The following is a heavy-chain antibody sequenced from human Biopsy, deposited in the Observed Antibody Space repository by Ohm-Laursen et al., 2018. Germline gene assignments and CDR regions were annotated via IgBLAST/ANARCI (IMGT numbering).Heavy chain of an antibody. D-gene: IGHD1-1*01. V-gene: IGHV6-1*01. CDR3: ARETPTGIPFNWFDP. CDR1: GDSISNKDAA. CDR2: TYYRTQWFF. J-gene: IGHJ5*02. Sequence: QTLSLTCAISGDSISNKDAAWDWIRRSPSRGLEWLGRTYYRTQWFFDYAVFVRSRISIKPDTSKNQFSLELNSVTPEDTAVYFCARETPTGIPFNWFDPWGQGTLVTVSS.